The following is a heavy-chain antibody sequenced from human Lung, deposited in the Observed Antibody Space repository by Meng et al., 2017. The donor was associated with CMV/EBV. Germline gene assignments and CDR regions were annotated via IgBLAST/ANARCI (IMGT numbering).Heavy chain of an antibody. CDR2: ISSNGGST. CDR1: GFTFSSYA. Sequence: SXAASGFTFSSYAMHWVRQAPGKGLEYVSAISSNGGSTYYADSVKGRFTISRDNSKNTLYLQMGSLRAEDMAVYYCARDHDYDFWSGYVDYWGQGTLVXVSS. V-gene: IGHV3-64*02. D-gene: IGHD3-3*01. CDR3: ARDHDYDFWSGYVDY. J-gene: IGHJ4*02.